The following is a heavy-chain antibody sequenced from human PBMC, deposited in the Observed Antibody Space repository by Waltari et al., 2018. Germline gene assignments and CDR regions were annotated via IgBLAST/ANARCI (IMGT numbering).Heavy chain of an antibody. J-gene: IGHJ4*02. D-gene: IGHD6-13*01. CDR1: VGPFSRYT. CDR2: IIPILGIA. V-gene: IGHV1-69*02. Sequence: QVQLVHSGAEVQKPGSSVKVSCKASVGPFSRYTISWGRQAPGQGLAWMGRIIPILGIANYAQKFQGRVTITADKSTSTADMELSSLRSEDTAVYYWASGALWVSLDYWGQGTLVTVSS. CDR3: ASGALWVSLDY.